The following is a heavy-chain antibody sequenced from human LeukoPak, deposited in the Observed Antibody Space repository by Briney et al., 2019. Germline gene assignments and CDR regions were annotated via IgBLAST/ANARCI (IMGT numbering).Heavy chain of an antibody. Sequence: SVKVSCKASGGTFSSYAISWVRQAPGQGLEWMGGIIPIFGTANYAQKFQGRVTITADESTSTAYMELSSLSSEDTAVYYCARDLTRDGYNHDIRYGMDVWGQGTTVIVSS. CDR1: GGTFSSYA. CDR3: ARDLTRDGYNHDIRYGMDV. D-gene: IGHD5-24*01. CDR2: IIPIFGTA. J-gene: IGHJ6*02. V-gene: IGHV1-69*13.